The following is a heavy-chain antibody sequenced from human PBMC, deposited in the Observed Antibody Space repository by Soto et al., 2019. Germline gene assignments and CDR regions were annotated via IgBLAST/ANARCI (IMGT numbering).Heavy chain of an antibody. D-gene: IGHD6-19*01. CDR2: VYHTGST. Sequence: SETLSLTCYVSVASITTYYWTWIRQAPGKGLEWIGNVYHTGSTDYNSSLKSRVTISVDTSKNQFSLNMNSVTAADTAVYYCARRLFGSGWTLDSWGQGALVTVSS. CDR1: VASITTYY. CDR3: ARRLFGSGWTLDS. J-gene: IGHJ4*02. V-gene: IGHV4-59*01.